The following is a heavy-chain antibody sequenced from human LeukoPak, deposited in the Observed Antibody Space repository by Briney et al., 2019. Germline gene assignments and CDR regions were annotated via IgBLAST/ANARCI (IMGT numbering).Heavy chain of an antibody. CDR1: GYTFTSYG. J-gene: IGHJ4*02. CDR2: ISAYNGNT. Sequence: ASVKVSCKASGYTFTSYGTSWVRQAPGQGLEWMGWISAYNGNTNYAQKLQGRVTMTTDTSTSTAYMELRSLRSDDTAVYYCAMGVGYCTNGVCYTVYWGQGTLVTVSS. CDR3: AMGVGYCTNGVCYTVY. D-gene: IGHD2-8*01. V-gene: IGHV1-18*01.